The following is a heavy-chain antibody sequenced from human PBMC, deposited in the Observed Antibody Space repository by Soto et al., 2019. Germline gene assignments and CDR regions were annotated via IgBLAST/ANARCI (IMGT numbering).Heavy chain of an antibody. CDR3: ARDGRAMNDC. CDR1: GFTFSTYA. J-gene: IGHJ4*02. CDR2: ISSNGGTT. D-gene: IGHD5-18*01. V-gene: IGHV3-64*01. Sequence: EVQLVESGGGLVQPGGSLRLSCAASGFTFSTYAMQWVRQAPGKGLEFVSSISSNGGTTNYAYSVKGRFTISRDNSRDKLHVQVGSLSQEDMGVYYCARDGRAMNDCWGQGTLVTVCS.